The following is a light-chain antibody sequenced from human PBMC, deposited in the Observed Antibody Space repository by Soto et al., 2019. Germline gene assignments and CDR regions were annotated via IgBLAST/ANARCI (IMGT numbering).Light chain of an antibody. CDR3: QQYGSSLN. J-gene: IGKJ4*01. V-gene: IGKV3-20*01. CDR2: GAS. CDR1: QSGSNSY. Sequence: EIVLTQSPGTLSLSPGERATLSCRASQSGSNSYLAWHQQKRGQAPRLLIYGASSRATGIPDRFSGSGSGTDFTLTISRLEPEDCAVYYCQQYGSSLNFGGGTKVEIK.